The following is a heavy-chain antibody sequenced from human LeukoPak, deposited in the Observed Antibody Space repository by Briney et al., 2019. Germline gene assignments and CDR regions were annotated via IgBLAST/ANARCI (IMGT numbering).Heavy chain of an antibody. CDR2: INHSGSA. V-gene: IGHV4-34*01. Sequence: PSETLSLTCAVYGESLSGYFWTWVRQSPGKGLEWIGEINHSGSANYNPSLKSRVTISVDTSKNQFYLRLNSVTAADTAVYFCSRPPNYGSGEYFYYDIDVWGRGTTVTVSS. J-gene: IGHJ6*02. CDR1: GESLSGYF. CDR3: SRPPNYGSGEYFYYDIDV. D-gene: IGHD3-10*01.